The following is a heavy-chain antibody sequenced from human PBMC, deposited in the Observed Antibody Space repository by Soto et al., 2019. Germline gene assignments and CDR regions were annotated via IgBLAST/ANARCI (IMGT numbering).Heavy chain of an antibody. V-gene: IGHV2-5*02. CDR1: GFSLTTSGVG. D-gene: IGHD3-3*01. CDR2: IYWDDDK. CDR3: AHRVLRTVFGLVTTTAIYFDF. Sequence: QITLNESGPAVVRPTEPLTLTCSFSGFSLTTSGVGVGWIRQSPGKAPEWLALIYWDDDKRYSASLKSRLTITKDTAKNQMVLTVSDLDPTDTATYYCAHRVLRTVFGLVTTTAIYFDFWGQGTPVAVSS. J-gene: IGHJ4*02.